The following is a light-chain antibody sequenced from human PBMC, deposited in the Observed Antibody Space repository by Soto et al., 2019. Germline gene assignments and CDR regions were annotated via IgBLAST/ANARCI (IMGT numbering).Light chain of an antibody. CDR2: DVS. CDR1: ISDIGGYNF. V-gene: IGLV2-14*01. CDR3: DSYTSSRAYV. J-gene: IGLJ1*01. Sequence: QSALTQPASVSGSPGQSITISCTGTISDIGGYNFISWYQHHPGKAPKLVIYDVSNRPSGVSNRFSGSKSGNTASLTISGLQAEDEADYYCDSYTSSRAYVFGIGTKLTVL.